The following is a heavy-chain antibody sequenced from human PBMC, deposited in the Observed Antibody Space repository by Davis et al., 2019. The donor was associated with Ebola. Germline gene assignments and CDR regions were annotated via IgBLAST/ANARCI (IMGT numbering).Heavy chain of an antibody. J-gene: IGHJ6*03. CDR2: IYPSDSDT. V-gene: IGHV5-51*01. Sequence: PGGSLRLSCKGSEDTFIDYWIAWVRQMPGRGLEWVGIIYPSDSDTVYSPSFQGQVTISADKSTSIAYLQWSSLRASDTAMYYCARRIYGQPWDAWGNGTTVTVS. CDR3: ARRIYGQPWDA. D-gene: IGHD4-17*01. CDR1: EDTFIDYW.